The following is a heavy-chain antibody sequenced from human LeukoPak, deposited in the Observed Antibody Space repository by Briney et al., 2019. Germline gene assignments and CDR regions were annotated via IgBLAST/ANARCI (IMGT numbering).Heavy chain of an antibody. Sequence: GGPLRLSCAASGNYWMHWVRQAPGKGLVWVSHINSDGSWTGYADSVEGRFTISKDNAKNTVYLQMNNLRAEDTAVYYCVSFYETNWGRGTLVTVSS. V-gene: IGHV3-74*01. CDR2: INSDGSWT. D-gene: IGHD2-2*01. CDR3: VSFYETN. J-gene: IGHJ4*02. CDR1: GNYW.